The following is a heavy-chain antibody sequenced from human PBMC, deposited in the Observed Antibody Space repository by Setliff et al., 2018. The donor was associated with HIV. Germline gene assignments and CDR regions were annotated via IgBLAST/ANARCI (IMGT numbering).Heavy chain of an antibody. CDR1: GGSFIGSSFQ. CDR3: ARQGYGDYWYFDL. Sequence: PSETLSLTCNVPGGSFIGSSFQSTWIRQAPGRGLEWIADIAYSGTTMYTNYNLSLESRVTVSEDTSRHQFFLKLTSVTADDTGIYYCARQGYGDYWYFDLWGRGTLVTVSS. J-gene: IGHJ2*01. V-gene: IGHV4-61*01. D-gene: IGHD4-17*01. CDR2: IAYSGTTMYT.